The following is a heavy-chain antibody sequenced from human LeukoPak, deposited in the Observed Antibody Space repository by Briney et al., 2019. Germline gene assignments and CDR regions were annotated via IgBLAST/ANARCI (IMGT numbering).Heavy chain of an antibody. Sequence: ASVKVSCKASGYTFTSYNINWVRQATAQGLEWMGWMNTNSGNTGYAQKFQGRVTITRNTSISTAYMELSSLRSEDTAVYYCARGRGITMVRGVIGDWGQGTLVTVS. CDR1: GYTFTSYN. V-gene: IGHV1-8*01. J-gene: IGHJ4*02. D-gene: IGHD3-10*01. CDR2: MNTNSGNT. CDR3: ARGRGITMVRGVIGD.